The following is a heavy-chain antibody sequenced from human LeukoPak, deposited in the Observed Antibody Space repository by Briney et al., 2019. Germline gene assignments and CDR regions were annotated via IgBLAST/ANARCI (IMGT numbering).Heavy chain of an antibody. V-gene: IGHV3-7*01. Sequence: GGSLRLSCAASGFTFSSYWMSWVRQAPGKGLEWVANIKQDGSEKYYVDSVKGRFTISRDNAKNSLYLQMNSLRAEDTAVYYCARNWAYYYYGMDVWGQGTTVTVSS. CDR2: IKQDGSEK. CDR1: GFTFSSYW. J-gene: IGHJ6*02. CDR3: ARNWAYYYYGMDV. D-gene: IGHD7-27*01.